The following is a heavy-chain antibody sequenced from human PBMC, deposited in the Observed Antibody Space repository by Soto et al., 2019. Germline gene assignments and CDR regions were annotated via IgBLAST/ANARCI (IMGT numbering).Heavy chain of an antibody. J-gene: IGHJ5*02. CDR1: GYTFTSYG. Sequence: ASVKVSCKASGYTFTSYGISWVRQAPGQGLEWMGWISAYNGNTNYAQKLQGRVTMTTDTSTSTAYMELRSLRSDDTAVYYCARDQIAAAGTLWFDPWGQGTLVTVSS. CDR2: ISAYNGNT. CDR3: ARDQIAAAGTLWFDP. D-gene: IGHD6-13*01. V-gene: IGHV1-18*01.